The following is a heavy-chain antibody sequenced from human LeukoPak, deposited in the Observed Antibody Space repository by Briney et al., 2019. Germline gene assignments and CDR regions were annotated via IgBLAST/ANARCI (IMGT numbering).Heavy chain of an antibody. D-gene: IGHD3-10*01. CDR2: ISSGSNTI. J-gene: IGHJ6*02. V-gene: IGHV3-48*02. Sequence: GGSLRLSCAASGYTFSSYSMNWVRQAPGKGLEWVSYISSGSNTIYYADSVKGRFTISRGNGKNSLYLQMNSLRDEDTAVYYCARDITVARGLIGYYYGMDVWGQGTTVTVSS. CDR1: GYTFSSYS. CDR3: ARDITVARGLIGYYYGMDV.